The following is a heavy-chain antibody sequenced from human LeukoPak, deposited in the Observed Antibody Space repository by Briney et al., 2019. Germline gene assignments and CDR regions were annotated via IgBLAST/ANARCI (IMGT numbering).Heavy chain of an antibody. CDR1: GFTFSDYW. V-gene: IGHV3-7*01. J-gene: IGHJ4*02. D-gene: IGHD3-10*01. CDR3: ARLSYDSGAHYTVYKY. Sequence: GGSLRLSCAASGFTFSDYWMSWVRQAPGKGLEWVANIKQDGSAKYYVDSVKGRFTISRDNAKNSLYLQMNSLRDDDTAVYYCARLSYDSGAHYTVYKYWGQGTLVTVSS. CDR2: IKQDGSAK.